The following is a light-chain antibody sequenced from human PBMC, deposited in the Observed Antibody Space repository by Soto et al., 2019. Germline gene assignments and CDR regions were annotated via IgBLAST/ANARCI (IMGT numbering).Light chain of an antibody. CDR3: SSYTGSSTFV. V-gene: IGLV2-14*01. J-gene: IGLJ1*01. CDR1: SSDVGGYDY. Sequence: QSALAQPGSVSGSPGQSITISCTGTSSDVGGYDYVSWYQQLPGKAPKLLIYDVNNRPSGVSHRFSGSKSGNTASLTISGLQAEDEADYYCSSYTGSSTFVFGTGTKVTVL. CDR2: DVN.